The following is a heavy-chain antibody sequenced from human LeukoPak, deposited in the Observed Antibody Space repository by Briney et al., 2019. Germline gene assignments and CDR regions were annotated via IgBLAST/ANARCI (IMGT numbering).Heavy chain of an antibody. CDR2: IYYSGST. J-gene: IGHJ1*01. Sequence: SETLSLTCTVSGGSISSYYWSWIRQPPGKGLEWIGYIYYSGSTNYNPSPKSRVTISVDTSKNQFSLKLSSVTAADTAVYYCARAIWDGSRAEYFQHWGQGTLVTVSS. CDR3: ARAIWDGSRAEYFQH. V-gene: IGHV4-59*01. CDR1: GGSISSYY. D-gene: IGHD1-26*01.